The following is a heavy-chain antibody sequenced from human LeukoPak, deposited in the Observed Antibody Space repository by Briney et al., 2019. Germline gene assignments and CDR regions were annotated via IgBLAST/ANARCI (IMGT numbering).Heavy chain of an antibody. CDR2: IKQDGSEK. J-gene: IGHJ4*02. D-gene: IGHD3-22*01. CDR1: GFTFITYW. Sequence: GGSLRLSCAGSGFTFITYWMSWVRQAPGKGLEWVANIKQDGSEKYYVDSVKGRFTISRDNAKNSLYLQMNSLRAEDTAVFYCARTYLHSRSRGTFDYWGQGTLVTVSS. CDR3: ARTYLHSRSRGTFDY. V-gene: IGHV3-7*05.